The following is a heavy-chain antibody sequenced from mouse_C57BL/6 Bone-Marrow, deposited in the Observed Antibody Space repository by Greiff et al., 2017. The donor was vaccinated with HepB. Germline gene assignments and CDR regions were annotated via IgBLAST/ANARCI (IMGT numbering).Heavy chain of an antibody. CDR1: GFNITDDY. D-gene: IGHD1-1*01. CDR3: TTRYCCGSSGFAY. Sequence: EVKLVESGAELVRPGASVKLSCTASGFNITDDYMPWVKQRPEQGLEWIGWIDPENGDTEYASKFQGKATITADTSSNTAYLQLSSLTSEDTAVYYCTTRYCCGSSGFAYWGQGTLVTVSA. V-gene: IGHV14-4*01. J-gene: IGHJ3*01. CDR2: IDPENGDT.